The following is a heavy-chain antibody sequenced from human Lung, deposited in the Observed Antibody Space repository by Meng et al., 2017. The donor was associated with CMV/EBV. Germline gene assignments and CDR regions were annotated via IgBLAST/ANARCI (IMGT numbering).Heavy chain of an antibody. CDR2: IKYNGSEK. J-gene: IGHJ6*02. CDR1: GFSFSSYW. CDR3: ARDNYDLWSGYYGIDV. D-gene: IGHD3-3*01. V-gene: IGHV3-7*01. Sequence: ESXKISXAASGFSFSSYWISWVRQAPGKGLEWVANIKYNGSEKHYEDSVKGRFTISRDDAKNSLHLQMKSLRAEDTAVYYCARDNYDLWSGYYGIDVWGQGTSVTVSS.